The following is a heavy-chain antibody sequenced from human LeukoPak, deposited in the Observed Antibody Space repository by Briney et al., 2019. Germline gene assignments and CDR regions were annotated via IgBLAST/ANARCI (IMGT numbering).Heavy chain of an antibody. D-gene: IGHD6-13*01. CDR2: INHSGST. CDR3: ARGTGYSSKRFDP. Sequence: PSETLCLTCTVSGGSISSYYWSWIRQPPGKGLEWIGEINHSGSTNYNPSLKGRVTISVDTSKNQFSLKLSSVTAADTAVYYCARGTGYSSKRFDPWGQGTLVTVSS. J-gene: IGHJ5*02. CDR1: GGSISSYY. V-gene: IGHV4-34*01.